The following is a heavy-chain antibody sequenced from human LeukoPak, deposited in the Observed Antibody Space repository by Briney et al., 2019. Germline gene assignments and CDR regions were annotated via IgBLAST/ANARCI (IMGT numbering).Heavy chain of an antibody. D-gene: IGHD3-10*01. Sequence: GASVKVSCKASGYTFTRYGITWVRQAPGQGLEWMGWISTYNGNTNSAQNLQGRVTMTTDTSTSTAYMELRSLRSDDTAVYYCARGCLREWFGDTTRCGYFDYWGQGTLVTVSS. CDR2: ISTYNGNT. J-gene: IGHJ4*02. V-gene: IGHV1-18*01. CDR3: ARGCLREWFGDTTRCGYFDY. CDR1: GYTFTRYG.